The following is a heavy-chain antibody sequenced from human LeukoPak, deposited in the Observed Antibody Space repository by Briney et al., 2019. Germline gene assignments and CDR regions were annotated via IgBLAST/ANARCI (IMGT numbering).Heavy chain of an antibody. J-gene: IGHJ4*02. CDR1: GGSISSGDYY. D-gene: IGHD6-13*01. CDR3: ARDLPLPLASSWYYFDY. V-gene: IGHV4-61*08. Sequence: SETLSLTCTVSGGSISSGDYYWSWIRQPPGKGLEWIGYIYYSGNTNYNPSLKSRVTISVDTSKNQFSLKLSSVTAADTAVYYCARDLPLPLASSWYYFDYWGQGTLVTVSS. CDR2: IYYSGNT.